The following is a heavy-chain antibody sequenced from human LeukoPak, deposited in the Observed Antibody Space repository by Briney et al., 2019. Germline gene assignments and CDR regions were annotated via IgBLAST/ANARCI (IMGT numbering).Heavy chain of an antibody. CDR3: ARVAVADHYFDY. Sequence: PSETLSLTCAVSGGSISSSKWWSWVRQPPGKGLEWIGEIYHSGSTHYNPSLKSRVTISIDNSKNQFSLKLASVTAADTAVYYCARVAVADHYFDYWGQGTLVTVSS. CDR2: IYHSGST. D-gene: IGHD6-19*01. J-gene: IGHJ4*02. CDR1: GGSISSSKW. V-gene: IGHV4-4*02.